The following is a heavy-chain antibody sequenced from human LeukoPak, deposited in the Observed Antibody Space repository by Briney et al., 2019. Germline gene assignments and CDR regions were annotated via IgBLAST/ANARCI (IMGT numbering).Heavy chain of an antibody. Sequence: GGSLRLSCAASGFTFSSYGMHWVRQAPGKGLEWVAVISYDGSNKYYADSVKGRFTISRDNSKNTLYLQMNSLRAEDTAVYYCAGGGGTGTTSFDYWGQGTLVTVSS. CDR3: AGGGGTGTTSFDY. J-gene: IGHJ4*02. V-gene: IGHV3-30*03. CDR1: GFTFSSYG. D-gene: IGHD1-1*01. CDR2: ISYDGSNK.